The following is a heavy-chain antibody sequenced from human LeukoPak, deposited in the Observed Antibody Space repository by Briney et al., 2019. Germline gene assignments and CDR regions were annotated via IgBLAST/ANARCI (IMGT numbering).Heavy chain of an antibody. D-gene: IGHD3-22*01. J-gene: IGHJ3*02. CDR2: IYYSGST. Sequence: SETLSLTCTVSGGSISSSSYYWGWIRQPPGKGLEWIGSIYYSGSTYYNPSLKSRVTISVDTPKNQFSLKLSSVTAADTAVYYCARAPTYYYDSSGYPHAFDIWGQGTMVTVSS. V-gene: IGHV4-39*07. CDR3: ARAPTYYYDSSGYPHAFDI. CDR1: GGSISSSSYY.